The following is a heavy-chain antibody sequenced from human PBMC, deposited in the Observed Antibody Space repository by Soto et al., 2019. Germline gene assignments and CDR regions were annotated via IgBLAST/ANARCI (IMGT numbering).Heavy chain of an antibody. CDR3: TTARGTYGAEYFQH. D-gene: IGHD4-17*01. Sequence: GGSLRLSCAASGFTFTNAWMIWVRQAPGKGLEWVGRIKSKTDGGTTDYAAPVKGRFTISRDDSKNTLYLQMNSLKTEDTAVYYCTTARGTYGAEYFQHWGQGTLVTVSS. CDR2: IKSKTDGGTT. CDR1: GFTFTNAW. V-gene: IGHV3-15*01. J-gene: IGHJ1*01.